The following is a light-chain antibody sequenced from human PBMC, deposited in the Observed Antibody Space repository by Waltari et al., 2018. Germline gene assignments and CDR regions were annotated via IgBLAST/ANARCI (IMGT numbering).Light chain of an antibody. Sequence: DIVMTQSPDSLAVSLGESATINGKSNHSVLYSSNHKNYLAWYQQKPGQPPKLLIYWASTRESGVPDRFSGSGSGTDFTLTISSLQAEDVAVYYCQQYYSTPYTFGQGTKLEIK. CDR1: HSVLYSSNHKNY. J-gene: IGKJ2*01. V-gene: IGKV4-1*01. CDR2: WAS. CDR3: QQYYSTPYT.